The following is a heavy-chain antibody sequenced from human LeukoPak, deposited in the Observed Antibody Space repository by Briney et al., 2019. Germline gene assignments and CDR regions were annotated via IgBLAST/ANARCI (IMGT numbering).Heavy chain of an antibody. CDR2: ISGSGGST. Sequence: GGSLRLPCAASGFTFSSYAMSWVRQAPGKGLEWVSAISGSGGSTYYADSVKGRFTISRDNSKNTLYLQMNSLRAEDTAVYYCAKGLRGLLDAFDIWGQGTMVTVSS. D-gene: IGHD3-10*01. V-gene: IGHV3-23*01. CDR3: AKGLRGLLDAFDI. J-gene: IGHJ3*02. CDR1: GFTFSSYA.